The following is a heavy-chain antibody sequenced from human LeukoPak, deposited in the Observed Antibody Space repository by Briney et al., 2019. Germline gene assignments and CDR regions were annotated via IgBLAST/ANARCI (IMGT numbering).Heavy chain of an antibody. CDR2: ISTSSSTI. D-gene: IGHD2-21*01. V-gene: IGHV3-48*01. CDR3: ARGGLLPYGFDP. CDR1: GFTFSSYS. J-gene: IGHJ5*02. Sequence: GGSLRLSCAASGFTFSSYSMNWVRQAPGKGLEWVSYISTSSSTIYYADSVKGRFTISRDNSKNTLYLQMNSLRAEDTAVYYCARGGLLPYGFDPWGQGTLVTVSS.